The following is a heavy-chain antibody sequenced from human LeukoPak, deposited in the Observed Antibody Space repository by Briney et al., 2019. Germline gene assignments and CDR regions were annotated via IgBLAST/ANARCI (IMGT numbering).Heavy chain of an antibody. J-gene: IGHJ6*03. D-gene: IGHD3-22*01. CDR1: GGSISTYY. Sequence: PSETLSLTCTVSGGSISTYYWSWIRQPPGKGLEWIGYIYYSGSTNYNPSLKSRVTISVDTSKNQISLKLSSVTAADTAMYYCARDYFDSGGYYGTYYMDVWGKGTTVTISS. V-gene: IGHV4-59*01. CDR3: ARDYFDSGGYYGTYYMDV. CDR2: IYYSGST.